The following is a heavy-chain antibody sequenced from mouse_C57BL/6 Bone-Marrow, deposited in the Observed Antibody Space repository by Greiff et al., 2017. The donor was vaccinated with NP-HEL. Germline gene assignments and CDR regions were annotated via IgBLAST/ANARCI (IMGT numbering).Heavy chain of an antibody. CDR1: GFSLTSYG. V-gene: IGHV2-2*01. Sequence: QVQLQQSGPGLVQPSQSLSITCTVSGFSLTSYGVHWVRQSPGKGLEWLGVLWSGGSTDYTAAFISRLSISKDNSKSQVFFKMNSLQADDTAIYYCATNCAYYFDYWGQGTTLTVSS. CDR3: ATNCAYYFDY. J-gene: IGHJ2*01. CDR2: LWSGGST. D-gene: IGHD4-1*02.